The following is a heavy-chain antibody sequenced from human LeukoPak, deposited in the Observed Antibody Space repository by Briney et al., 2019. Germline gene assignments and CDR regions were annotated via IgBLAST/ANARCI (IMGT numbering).Heavy chain of an antibody. V-gene: IGHV1-24*01. CDR1: GYTLTELS. Sequence: APVKVSCKVSGYTLTELSMHWVRQAPGKGLEWMGGFDPEDGETIYAQKFQGRVTMTEDTSTDTAYMELSSLRSEDTAVYYCATDGSSGYFAEYFQHWGQGTLVTVSS. D-gene: IGHD3-22*01. J-gene: IGHJ1*01. CDR2: FDPEDGET. CDR3: ATDGSSGYFAEYFQH.